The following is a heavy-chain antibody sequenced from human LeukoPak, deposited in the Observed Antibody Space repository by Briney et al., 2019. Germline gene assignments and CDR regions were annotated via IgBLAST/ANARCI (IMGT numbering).Heavy chain of an antibody. CDR3: ARDSGAGEGQVVWFGELLADYYYYYMDV. CDR1: GFTFSNAW. J-gene: IGHJ6*03. CDR2: IKSKTDGGTT. D-gene: IGHD3-10*01. Sequence: GGSLRLSCAASGFTFSNAWMSWVRQAPGKGLEWVGRIKSKTDGGTTDYAAPVKGRFTISRDNAKNSLYLQMNSLRAEDTAVYYCARDSGAGEGQVVWFGELLADYYYYYMDVWGKGTTVTISS. V-gene: IGHV3-15*01.